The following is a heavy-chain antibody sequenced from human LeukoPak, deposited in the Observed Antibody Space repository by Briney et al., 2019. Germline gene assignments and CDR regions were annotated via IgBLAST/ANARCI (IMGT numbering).Heavy chain of an antibody. CDR3: ARDRYYYDSSGPYYFDY. Sequence: SETLSLTCTVSGGSFSSGSYYWSWIRQPAGKGLEWIGRIYTSGITHYNPPLKSRVTISIDTSKNQFSLKLSSVTAADTAVYYCARDRYYYDSSGPYYFDYWGQGTLVTVSS. D-gene: IGHD3-22*01. J-gene: IGHJ4*02. CDR2: IYTSGIT. CDR1: GGSFSSGSYY. V-gene: IGHV4-61*02.